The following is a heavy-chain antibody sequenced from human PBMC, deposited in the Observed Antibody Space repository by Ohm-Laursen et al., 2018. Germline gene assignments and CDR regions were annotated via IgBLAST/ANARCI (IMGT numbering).Heavy chain of an antibody. Sequence: SETLSLTCTVSGDSINNYSWSWIRRPPGKGLEWIAYIYSSGSTNSNPSLKSRVTISIDTSRNQFSLKLSSVTAADTAVYYCARERVRGHYNWFDPWGQGTLVTVSS. CDR2: IYSSGST. CDR1: GDSINNYS. J-gene: IGHJ5*02. D-gene: IGHD3-10*01. V-gene: IGHV4-59*01. CDR3: ARERVRGHYNWFDP.